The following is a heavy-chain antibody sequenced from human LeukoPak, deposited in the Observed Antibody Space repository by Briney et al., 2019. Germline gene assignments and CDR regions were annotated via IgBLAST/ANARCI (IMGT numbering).Heavy chain of an antibody. CDR2: ISWHSVSL. D-gene: IGHD5-12*01. Sequence: PGRSLRLSCAASGFKFEECAMHWVRQVPGKGLEWVSSISWHSVSLAYADSVKGRFTISRDNAKNSLYLEMNSLRDEDTALYYCAKDVDIVATIPHFWGQGTLVTVSP. V-gene: IGHV3-9*01. CDR3: AKDVDIVATIPHF. CDR1: GFKFEECA. J-gene: IGHJ4*02.